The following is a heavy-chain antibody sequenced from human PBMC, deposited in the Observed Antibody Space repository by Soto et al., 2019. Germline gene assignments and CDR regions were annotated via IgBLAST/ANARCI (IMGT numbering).Heavy chain of an antibody. J-gene: IGHJ5*02. D-gene: IGHD2-2*01. Sequence: QLQLQESGPGLVKPSETLSLTCTVSGGSISSSSYYWGWIRQPPGKGLEWIGSIYYSGSTYYNPSLNSRGDISVDTSKNQSSLKLSSVTAADTAVYYCARHVYCSSTSCYSVNWFDPWGQGTLVTVSS. CDR2: IYYSGST. CDR1: GGSISSSSYY. V-gene: IGHV4-39*01. CDR3: ARHVYCSSTSCYSVNWFDP.